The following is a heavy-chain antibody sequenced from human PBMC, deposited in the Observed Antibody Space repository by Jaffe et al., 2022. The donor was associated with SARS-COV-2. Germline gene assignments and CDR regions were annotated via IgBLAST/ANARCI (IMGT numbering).Heavy chain of an antibody. D-gene: IGHD2-15*01. Sequence: QVQLVQSGSELKKPGASVKVSCKASGYTFTSYAMNWVRQAPGQGLEWMGWINTNTGNPTYAQGFTGRFVFSLDTSVSTAYLQISSLKAEDTAVYYCAREFDHCSGGSCYNYYSYYYMDVWGKGTTVTVSS. CDR2: INTNTGNP. CDR1: GYTFTSYA. J-gene: IGHJ6*03. CDR3: AREFDHCSGGSCYNYYSYYYMDV. V-gene: IGHV7-4-1*02.